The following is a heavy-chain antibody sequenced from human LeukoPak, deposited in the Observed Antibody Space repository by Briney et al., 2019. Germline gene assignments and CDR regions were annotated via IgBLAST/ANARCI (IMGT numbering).Heavy chain of an antibody. CDR2: IYNSGST. J-gene: IGHJ3*02. D-gene: IGHD2-2*01. Sequence: ASETLSLTCTVSGGSISSYYWSWIRQPAGKGLEWIGRIYNSGSTNYNPSLKSRVTMSVDTSKNQFSLKLSSVTAADTAVYYCAREDIVVVPAARYAFDIWGQGTMVTVSS. CDR1: GGSISSYY. V-gene: IGHV4-4*07. CDR3: AREDIVVVPAARYAFDI.